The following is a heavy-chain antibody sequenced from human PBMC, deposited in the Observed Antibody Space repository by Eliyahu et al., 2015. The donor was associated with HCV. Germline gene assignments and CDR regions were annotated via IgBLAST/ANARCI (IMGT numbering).Heavy chain of an antibody. CDR2: XSHGGST. J-gene: IGHJ2*01. V-gene: IGHV4-34*01. Sequence: QVQLQQWGAGLVQPSEXLSLTCAVYXGSFSAYYWNWFRKPPGGGLEWIGQXSHGGSTIYSPSLKTRVTISADTSKNQFSLKLSSVTAADTAVYYWATRPGNPYWSFDLWGRGTLVTVSS. CDR3: ATRPGNPYWSFDL. CDR1: XGSFSAYY.